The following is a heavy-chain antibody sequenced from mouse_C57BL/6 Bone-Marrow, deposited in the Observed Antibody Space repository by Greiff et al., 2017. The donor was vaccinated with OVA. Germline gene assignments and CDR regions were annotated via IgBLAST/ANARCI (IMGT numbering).Heavy chain of an antibody. J-gene: IGHJ4*01. V-gene: IGHV1-4*01. CDR1: GYTFTSYS. CDR2: INPSSGYT. CDR3: AYYDYEGGMPL. D-gene: IGHD2-4*01. Sequence: QVQLQQSGAELARPGASVKLSCKASGYTFTSYSMHWVKQRPGQGLEWIGYINPSSGYTNYNQKFKDKATLTADKSSSTAYMQLSSLTSEDAADYYCAYYDYEGGMPLWGQGTSVTVSS.